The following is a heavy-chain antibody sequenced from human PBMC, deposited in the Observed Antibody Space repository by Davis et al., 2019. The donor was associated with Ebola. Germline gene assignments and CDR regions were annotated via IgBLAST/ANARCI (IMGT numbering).Heavy chain of an antibody. J-gene: IGHJ5*02. Sequence: PSETLSLTCTVSGGSISNRIYYWGWIRQPPGKGLEWIGSIYYSGSTYYNPSLKSRVTISVDTSKNQFSLRLNSLTAADTAVYYCARRGPITFPIDPWGQGTLVTVSS. CDR3: ARRGPITFPIDP. CDR1: GGSISNRIYY. V-gene: IGHV4-39*07. D-gene: IGHD3-16*01. CDR2: IYYSGST.